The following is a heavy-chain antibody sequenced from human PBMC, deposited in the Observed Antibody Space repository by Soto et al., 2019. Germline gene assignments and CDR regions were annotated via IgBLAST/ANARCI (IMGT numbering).Heavy chain of an antibody. CDR2: INAGNGNT. V-gene: IGHV1-3*01. D-gene: IGHD4-4*01. Sequence: GASVKVSCKASGYIFTSYVMEWVRQAPGQRLEWMGWINAGNGNTKYSQKFQGRVTITRDTSASTAYMELSSLRSEDTAVYYCASSYSNYALIDYYYYGMDVWGQGTTVTVSS. CDR3: ASSYSNYALIDYYYYGMDV. J-gene: IGHJ6*02. CDR1: GYIFTSYV.